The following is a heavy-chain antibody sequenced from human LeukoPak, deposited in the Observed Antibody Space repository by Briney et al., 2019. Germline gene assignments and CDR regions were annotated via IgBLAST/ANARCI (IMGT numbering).Heavy chain of an antibody. V-gene: IGHV1-18*01. D-gene: IGHD1-26*01. CDR3: ARDQLRYSGSYYGLDY. J-gene: IGHJ4*02. CDR2: ISAYNGNT. Sequence: ASVKVSCKASGYTFTSYGISWVRQAPGQGLEWMGWISAYNGNTNYAQKLQGRVTMTTDTSTSTAYMELRSLRSDDTAVYYCARDQLRYSGSYYGLDYWGQGTLVIVSS. CDR1: GYTFTSYG.